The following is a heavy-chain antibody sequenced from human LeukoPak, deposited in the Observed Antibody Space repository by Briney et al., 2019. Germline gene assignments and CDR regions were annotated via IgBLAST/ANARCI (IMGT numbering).Heavy chain of an antibody. CDR2: IYPGDSDT. CDR1: GYSFTSYW. V-gene: IGHV5-51*01. CDR3: ARRGNVRSGSYYGMDV. D-gene: IGHD3-10*01. J-gene: IGHJ6*02. Sequence: GESLKISCKCSGYSFTSYWIGWVRQMPGKGLEWMGIIYPGDSDTRYSPSFQGQVTISADKSTSTAYLQWSSLKASDTAMYYCARRGNVRSGSYYGMDVWGQGTTVTVSS.